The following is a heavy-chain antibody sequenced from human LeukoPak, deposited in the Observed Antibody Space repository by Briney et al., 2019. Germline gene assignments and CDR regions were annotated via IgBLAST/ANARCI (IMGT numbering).Heavy chain of an antibody. CDR3: AKGITTAARAAVFDY. CDR1: GFTFSSYA. D-gene: IGHD2-2*01. Sequence: GGSLRLSRAASGFTFSSYAMSWVRQAPGKGLEWVSVVSGRGDSAYNAESVKGRFTISRDNSQNTLYLQMNSLRAEDTAVYYCAKGITTAARAAVFDYWGQGILVTVSS. V-gene: IGHV3-23*01. J-gene: IGHJ4*02. CDR2: VSGRGDSA.